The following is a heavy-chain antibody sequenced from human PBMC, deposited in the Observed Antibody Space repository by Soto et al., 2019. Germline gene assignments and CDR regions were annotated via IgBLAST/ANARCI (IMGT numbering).Heavy chain of an antibody. Sequence: PSETLSLTCAVYGGSFSGYYCSWIRQPPGKGLEWIGEINHSGSTNYNPSLKSRVIISVDRSKNQFSLKVSSVTAADTAVYYCARETYGDYVGYFDPWGQGTLVTVSS. J-gene: IGHJ5*02. CDR1: GGSFSGYY. CDR2: INHSGST. V-gene: IGHV4-34*01. CDR3: ARETYGDYVGYFDP. D-gene: IGHD4-17*01.